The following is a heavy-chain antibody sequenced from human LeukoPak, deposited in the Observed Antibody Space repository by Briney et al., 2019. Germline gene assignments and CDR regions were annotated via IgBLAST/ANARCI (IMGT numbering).Heavy chain of an antibody. CDR3: ARVGGSSGWNLGWFDP. CDR2: ISYDGSNK. CDR1: GFTFSSYA. J-gene: IGHJ5*02. Sequence: TGGSLRLSCAASGFTFSSYAMHWVRQAPGKGLEWVSVISYDGSNKYYADSVKGRFTISRDNFKNTLYVQMNSLRAEDTAVYYCARVGGSSGWNLGWFDPWGRGTLVTVSS. D-gene: IGHD6-19*01. V-gene: IGHV3-30-3*01.